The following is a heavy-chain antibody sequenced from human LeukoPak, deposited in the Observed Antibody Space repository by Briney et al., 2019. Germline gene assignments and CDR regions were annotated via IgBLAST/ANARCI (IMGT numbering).Heavy chain of an antibody. Sequence: PSETLSLTCTVSGGSISSYYWSWIRQPAGKGLEWIGRIYTSGSTNYNPSLKSRVTISGDTSKNQFSLRLSSVTAADTAVYCARASYSYDINGWVPFDYWGQGTLVTVSS. D-gene: IGHD3-22*01. J-gene: IGHJ4*02. CDR3: ARASYSYDINGWVPFDY. CDR2: IYTSGST. V-gene: IGHV4-4*07. CDR1: GGSISSYY.